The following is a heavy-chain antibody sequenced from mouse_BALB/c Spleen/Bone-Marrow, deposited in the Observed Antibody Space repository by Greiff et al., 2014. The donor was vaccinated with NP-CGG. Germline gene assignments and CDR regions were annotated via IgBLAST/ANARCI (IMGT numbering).Heavy chain of an antibody. Sequence: VQLQESGPGLVAPSQSLSITRTVSGFSLTGYGVNWVRQPPGKGLEWLGMIWGDGSTDYNSVLKSRLNISKDNSKSQVFLKMNSLQTDDTARYYCARSFTTVVATPFDYWGQGTTLTVSS. CDR3: ARSFTTVVATPFDY. J-gene: IGHJ2*01. CDR2: IWGDGST. D-gene: IGHD1-1*01. CDR1: GFSLTGYG. V-gene: IGHV2-6-7*01.